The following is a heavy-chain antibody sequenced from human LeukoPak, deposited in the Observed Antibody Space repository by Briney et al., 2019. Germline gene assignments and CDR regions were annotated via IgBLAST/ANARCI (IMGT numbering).Heavy chain of an antibody. CDR2: INPNSGGT. J-gene: IGHJ5*02. Sequence: ASVKVSCKASGYTFTGYYMHWVRQAPGQGLEWMGWINPNSGGTNYAQKFQGRVTMTRDTSISTAYMELSRLRSDDTAVYYCARPNYDFWSGYPNWFDPRGQGTLVTVSS. CDR3: ARPNYDFWSGYPNWFDP. D-gene: IGHD3-3*01. V-gene: IGHV1-2*02. CDR1: GYTFTGYY.